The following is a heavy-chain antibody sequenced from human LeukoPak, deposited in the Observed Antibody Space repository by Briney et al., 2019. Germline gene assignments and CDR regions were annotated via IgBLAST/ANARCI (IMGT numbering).Heavy chain of an antibody. CDR3: AKDFYNSGGRWYDCFDI. D-gene: IGHD2-15*01. Sequence: ASVKVSCKASGYTFSNFGISWVRQAPGQGLEWMGWSCGYNDDTHYAQKFQGSVTMTTDTFTNTAYMDLRSLRSDDTAMYYCAKDFYNSGGRWYDCFDIWGQGTMVTVSS. CDR1: GYTFSNFG. CDR2: SCGYNDDT. J-gene: IGHJ3*02. V-gene: IGHV1-18*01.